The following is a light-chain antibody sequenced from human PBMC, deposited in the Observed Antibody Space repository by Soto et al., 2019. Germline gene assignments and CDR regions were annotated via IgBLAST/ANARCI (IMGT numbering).Light chain of an antibody. V-gene: IGLV2-11*01. CDR1: SGDVGGSNH. Sequence: QAALTQPRSVSGSPGQSVTISCTGTSGDVGGSNHVSWYQHHPGKAPKFLIYDVTKRPSGVPDRFSGSKSGTSASLAISGLRSEDEADYYCAAWDDSLSGFYVFGTGTKVTVL. CDR3: AAWDDSLSGFYV. CDR2: DVT. J-gene: IGLJ1*01.